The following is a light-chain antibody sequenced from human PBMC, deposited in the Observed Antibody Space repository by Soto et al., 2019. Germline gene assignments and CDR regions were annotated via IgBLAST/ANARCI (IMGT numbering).Light chain of an antibody. V-gene: IGLV2-8*01. CDR1: SSDVGGYNF. CDR2: EVT. CDR3: SSYAATNNSG. Sequence: QSALTQPPSASGSPGQSVTISCTGTSSDVGGYNFVSRYQQHPGKAPQLIIYEVTKRPSGVPARFSGSKSGNTASLTISGLETEDEADYYCSSYAATNNSGFGSWTKVTV. J-gene: IGLJ1*01.